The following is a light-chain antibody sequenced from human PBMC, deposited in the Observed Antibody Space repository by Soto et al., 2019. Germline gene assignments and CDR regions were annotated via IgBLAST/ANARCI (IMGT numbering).Light chain of an antibody. Sequence: EIVLTQSPATLSLSAGERATLSCRASQSVSSYLAWYQQKPGQAPRLLIYDASNRATGIPARFSGSGSGTGFTLTISSLEPEDFAFYYCQQRSNWPPAVTFGQGTRLEIK. V-gene: IGKV3-11*01. CDR2: DAS. CDR1: QSVSSY. CDR3: QQRSNWPPAVT. J-gene: IGKJ5*01.